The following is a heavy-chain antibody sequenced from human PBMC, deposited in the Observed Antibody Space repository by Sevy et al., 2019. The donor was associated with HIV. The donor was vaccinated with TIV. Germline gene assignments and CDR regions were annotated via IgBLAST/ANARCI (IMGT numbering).Heavy chain of an antibody. V-gene: IGHV4-59*01. J-gene: IGHJ4*02. D-gene: IGHD3-22*01. CDR1: GGSLSGYQ. CDR3: ARSFNNYDRGVYQMRLDY. Sequence: SETLSLGCTVSGGSLSGYQWNWIRQPPGKGLEWIGLIYDSGRTNYNPSLKSRVTISVDTSKNQFSLNLNSVTAADTGVYYCARSFNNYDRGVYQMRLDYWGQGTLVTVSS. CDR2: IYDSGRT.